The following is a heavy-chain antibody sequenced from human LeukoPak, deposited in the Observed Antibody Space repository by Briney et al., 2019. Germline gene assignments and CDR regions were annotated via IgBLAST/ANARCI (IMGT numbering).Heavy chain of an antibody. CDR2: IYHSGST. D-gene: IGHD6-13*01. CDR1: GGPISCSNW. CDR3: ARAPRHSIAAAGSSIDY. J-gene: IGHJ4*02. Sequence: PSGTLSLTCAVSGGPISCSNWWSWVRPPPGKGLEWIGEIYHSGSTNYNPSLKSRVTISVDKSKTQFSLKLSSVTAADTAVYYCARAPRHSIAAAGSSIDYWGQGTLVTVSS. V-gene: IGHV4-4*02.